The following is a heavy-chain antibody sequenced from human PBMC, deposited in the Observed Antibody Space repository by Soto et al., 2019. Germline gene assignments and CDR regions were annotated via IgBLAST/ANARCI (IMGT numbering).Heavy chain of an antibody. CDR3: ARLLAVAGLYSYYGMDV. Sequence: SETLSLTCTVSGGSISSSSYYWGWIRQPPGKGLEWIGSIYYSGSTYYNPSLKSRVTISVDTSKNQFSLKLSSVTAADTAVYYCARLLAVAGLYSYYGMDVWGQGTTVTVS. CDR1: GGSISSSSYY. D-gene: IGHD6-19*01. CDR2: IYYSGST. J-gene: IGHJ6*02. V-gene: IGHV4-39*01.